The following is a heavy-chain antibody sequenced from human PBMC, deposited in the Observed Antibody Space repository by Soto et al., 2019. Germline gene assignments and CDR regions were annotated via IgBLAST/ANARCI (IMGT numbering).Heavy chain of an antibody. V-gene: IGHV4-4*02. J-gene: IGHJ6*02. CDR3: ARDRRTVVYGMDL. CDR1: GGSISSGNW. Sequence: LSLTCAVSGGSISSGNWWSWVRQPPGEGLEWIGEIYHSGSTNYNPSLKSRVTISVDKSKNQFSLTLTSVTAADTAVYYCARDRRTVVYGMDLWGQGTTVTVSS. CDR2: IYHSGST. D-gene: IGHD2-21*01.